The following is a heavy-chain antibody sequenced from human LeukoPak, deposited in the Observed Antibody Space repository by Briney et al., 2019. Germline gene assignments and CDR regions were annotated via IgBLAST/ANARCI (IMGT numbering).Heavy chain of an antibody. CDR1: GYTFTTYS. J-gene: IGHJ1*01. CDR3: ATATQPRGYFLH. Sequence: ASVKVSCKASGYTFTTYSLAWVRQAPGQSLEWMGWISDNNGGTNYAQSFQDRVTLTRDTSTNTAYLELRSLRSDDTAIIYCATATQPRGYFLHWGQGTLVTVSS. CDR2: ISDNNGGT. D-gene: IGHD2-2*01. V-gene: IGHV1-18*01.